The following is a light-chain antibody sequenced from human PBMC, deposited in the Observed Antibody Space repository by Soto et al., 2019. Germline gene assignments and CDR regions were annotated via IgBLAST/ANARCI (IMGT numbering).Light chain of an antibody. CDR3: TSYAGSNIWV. CDR2: EVS. V-gene: IGLV2-8*01. J-gene: IGLJ3*02. Sequence: QSAMTQPPSASGSPGQSVTISCTGTSSDVGAYNYLSWYQQYPGKAPKLMIYEVSTRPPGVPDRFSGSKSGKTASLTVSGLQSEDEADYYCTSYAGSNIWVFGGGTKVTVL. CDR1: SSDVGAYNY.